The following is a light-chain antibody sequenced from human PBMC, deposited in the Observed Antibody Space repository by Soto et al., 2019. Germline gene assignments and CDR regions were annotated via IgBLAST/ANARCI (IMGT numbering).Light chain of an antibody. CDR2: GAS. Sequence: EIVMTQSPATLSVSPGERATLSCRASQTVSSNLAWYLQKPGQAPRLVMYGASTRATGIPARFSGSGSGTEFILTISGLQSEDLAVYYCQQYKNWPWTFGQGTKVDIK. CDR3: QQYKNWPWT. J-gene: IGKJ1*01. V-gene: IGKV3-15*01. CDR1: QTVSSN.